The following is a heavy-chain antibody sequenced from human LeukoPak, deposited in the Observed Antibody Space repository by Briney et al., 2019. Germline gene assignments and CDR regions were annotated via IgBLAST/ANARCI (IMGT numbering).Heavy chain of an antibody. Sequence: GALVKVSCKASGYTFTSYGISWVRQAPGQGLEWMGWISAYNGNTNYAQKPQGRVTMTTDTSTSTAYMELRSLRSDDTAVYYCARVPPAGYYDSSGYYDYWGQGTLVTVSS. CDR3: ARVPPAGYYDSSGYYDY. CDR1: GYTFTSYG. J-gene: IGHJ4*02. D-gene: IGHD3-22*01. CDR2: ISAYNGNT. V-gene: IGHV1-18*01.